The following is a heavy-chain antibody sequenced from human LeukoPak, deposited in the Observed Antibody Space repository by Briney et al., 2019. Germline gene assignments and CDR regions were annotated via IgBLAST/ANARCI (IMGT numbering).Heavy chain of an antibody. J-gene: IGHJ1*01. D-gene: IGHD5-12*01. CDR2: LFYSGNT. Sequence: SETLSLTCSVSGGSISSYYWSWIRQPPGKGLEWIGYLFYSGNTNSNPSLKSRVAILADTSKNQFSLRLNSVTAADTAVYFCGRVRTGNTGSPEYFEDWGQGTLVTVSS. CDR1: GGSISSYY. CDR3: GRVRTGNTGSPEYFED. V-gene: IGHV4-59*01.